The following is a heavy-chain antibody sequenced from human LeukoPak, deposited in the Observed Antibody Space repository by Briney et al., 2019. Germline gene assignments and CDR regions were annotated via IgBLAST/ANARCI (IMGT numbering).Heavy chain of an antibody. CDR2: IRSKAYGGTT. Sequence: QPGGSLRLSCAASGFTFSSYAMSWVRQAPGKGLEWVGFIRSKAYGGTTEYAASVKGRFTISRDDSKSIAYLQMNSLKTEDTAVYYCTRRHYWGQGTLVTVSS. CDR3: TRRHY. J-gene: IGHJ4*02. V-gene: IGHV3-49*04. CDR1: GFTFSSYA.